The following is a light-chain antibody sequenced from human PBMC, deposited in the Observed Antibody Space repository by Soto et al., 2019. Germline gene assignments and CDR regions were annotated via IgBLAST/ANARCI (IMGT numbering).Light chain of an antibody. V-gene: IGKV3-20*01. CDR1: QTVSSY. Sequence: EIVLTQSPGTLSLSPGERATLSCRAGQTVSSYLAWYQQKPGQAPRLLIYAASSRATGIPDRFSGSGSGTDFILTISRLEPEDFAVYYCQQYRTSPVSFGGGTKLEIK. J-gene: IGKJ4*01. CDR2: AAS. CDR3: QQYRTSPVS.